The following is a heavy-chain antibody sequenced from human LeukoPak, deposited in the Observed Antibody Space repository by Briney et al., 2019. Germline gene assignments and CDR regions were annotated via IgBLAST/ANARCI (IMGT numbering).Heavy chain of an antibody. CDR2: ISYDGSNK. J-gene: IGHJ4*02. Sequence: GGSLRLSCAASGFTFSSYAMPWVRQAPGKGLEWVAVISYDGSNKYYADSVKGRFTISRDNSKNTLYLQMNSLRAEDTAVYYCARENSSGWYDYYFDYWGQGTLVTVSS. D-gene: IGHD6-19*01. CDR3: ARENSSGWYDYYFDY. CDR1: GFTFSSYA. V-gene: IGHV3-30-3*01.